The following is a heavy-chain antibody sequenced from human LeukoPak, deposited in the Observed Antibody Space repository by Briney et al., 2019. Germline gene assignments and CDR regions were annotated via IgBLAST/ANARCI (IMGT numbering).Heavy chain of an antibody. J-gene: IGHJ4*02. Sequence: SVKVSCKASGFTFTSSAVQWVRQARGQRLEWIGWIVVGSGNTNYAQKFQERVTITREMSTSTAYMELSSLRSEDTAVYYCAADPTYYDILTGYYSFDYWGQGTLVTVSS. CDR3: AADPTYYDILTGYYSFDY. CDR1: GFTFTSSA. V-gene: IGHV1-58*01. CDR2: IVVGSGNT. D-gene: IGHD3-9*01.